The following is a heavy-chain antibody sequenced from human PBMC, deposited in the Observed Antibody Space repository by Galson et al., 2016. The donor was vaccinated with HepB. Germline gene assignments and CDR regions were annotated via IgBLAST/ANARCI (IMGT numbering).Heavy chain of an antibody. Sequence: SLRLSCAASGSTFTSFGIHWVRQAPGKGLEWVAVVWSDGTNKYYADSVKGRFTISRDNSKNTLYLQMNSLRVEDTAVYYCARAGREVLLLGYYFDSWGQGTLVTVSS. CDR1: GSTFTSFG. D-gene: IGHD1-26*01. J-gene: IGHJ4*02. V-gene: IGHV3-33*01. CDR3: ARAGREVLLLGYYFDS. CDR2: VWSDGTNK.